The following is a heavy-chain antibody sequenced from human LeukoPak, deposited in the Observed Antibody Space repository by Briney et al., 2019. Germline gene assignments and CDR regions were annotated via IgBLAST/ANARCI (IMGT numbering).Heavy chain of an antibody. CDR3: ARARGGRTTGWFDP. Sequence: PSETLSLTCTVSGGSISSYYWSWIRQPPGKGLEWIGYIYYSGSTNYNPSLKSRVTISVDTSKNQFSLKLSSVTAADTAVYYCARARGGRTTGWFDPWGQGTLVTVSS. D-gene: IGHD1-26*01. J-gene: IGHJ5*02. CDR2: IYYSGST. V-gene: IGHV4-59*01. CDR1: GGSISSYY.